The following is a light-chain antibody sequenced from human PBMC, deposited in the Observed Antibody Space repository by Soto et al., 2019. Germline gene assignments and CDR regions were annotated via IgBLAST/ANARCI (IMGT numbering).Light chain of an antibody. CDR1: SSDVGGYNY. CDR3: SSYTSSSTSYG. V-gene: IGLV2-14*01. CDR2: DVS. J-gene: IGLJ1*01. Sequence: QSALTQPASVSGSHGQSSTISCTGTSSDVGGYNYVSWYQQHPGKAPELMIYDVSNRPSGVSNRFSGSKSGNTASLTISGLQAEDEADYYCSSYTSSSTSYGFGTGTKVTVL.